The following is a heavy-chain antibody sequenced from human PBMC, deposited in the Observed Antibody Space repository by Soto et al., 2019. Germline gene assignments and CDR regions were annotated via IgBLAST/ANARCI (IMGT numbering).Heavy chain of an antibody. CDR3: ARGGPRPFSSSFDY. V-gene: IGHV3-48*03. CDR2: ISSSGSTI. D-gene: IGHD6-13*01. Sequence: GGSLRLSCAASGFTFSSYEMNWVRQAPGKGLEWVSYISSSGSTIYYADSVKGRFTISRDKAKNSLYLQMNSLRAEDTAVYYCARGGPRPFSSSFDYWGQGTLVTVSS. J-gene: IGHJ4*02. CDR1: GFTFSSYE.